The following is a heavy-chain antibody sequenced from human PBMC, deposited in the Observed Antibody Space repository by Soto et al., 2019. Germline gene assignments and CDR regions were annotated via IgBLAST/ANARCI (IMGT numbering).Heavy chain of an antibody. CDR3: ARDPPYYDFWSGMVDY. Sequence: QVQLVESGGGVVQPGRSLRLSCAASGFTFSSYGMHWVRQAPGKGLEGVAVISYDGSNKYYADSVKGRFTISRDNSKNTLYLQMNSLRAEDTAVYYCARDPPYYDFWSGMVDYWGQGTLVTVSS. CDR2: ISYDGSNK. V-gene: IGHV3-30*03. J-gene: IGHJ4*02. CDR1: GFTFSSYG. D-gene: IGHD3-3*01.